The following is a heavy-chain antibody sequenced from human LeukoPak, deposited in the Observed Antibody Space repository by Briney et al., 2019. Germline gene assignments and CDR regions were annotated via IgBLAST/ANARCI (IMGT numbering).Heavy chain of an antibody. V-gene: IGHV4-34*01. CDR3: ARDFNYGPFDY. CDR1: GGSFSGYY. D-gene: IGHD4-11*01. Sequence: SETLSLTCAVYGGSFSGYYWSWIRQPPGKGLEWIGEINHSGSTNYNPSLKSRVTISVDTSKNQFSLKLSSVTAADTAVYYCARDFNYGPFDYWGQGTLVTVSS. CDR2: INHSGST. J-gene: IGHJ4*02.